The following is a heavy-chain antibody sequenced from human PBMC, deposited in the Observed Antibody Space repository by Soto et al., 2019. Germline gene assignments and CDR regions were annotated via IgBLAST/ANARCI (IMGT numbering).Heavy chain of an antibody. V-gene: IGHV1-46*01. J-gene: IGHJ6*02. CDR3: ARSGRGYSYGYGGGGMDV. CDR2: INPSGGST. Sequence: ASVEVSCKASGYTFTSYYMHWVRQAPGQGLEWMGIINPSGGSTSYAQKFQGRDTMTRDTSTSTVYMELSSLRSEDTAVYYCARSGRGYSYGYGGGGMDVWGQGTTVTVSS. D-gene: IGHD5-18*01. CDR1: GYTFTSYY.